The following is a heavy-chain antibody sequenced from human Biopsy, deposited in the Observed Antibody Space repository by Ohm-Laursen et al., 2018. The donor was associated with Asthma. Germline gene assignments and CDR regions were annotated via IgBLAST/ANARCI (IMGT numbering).Heavy chain of an antibody. CDR2: ISWNSAAI. CDR3: AKVRSDWVITESFDY. J-gene: IGHJ4*02. CDR1: GFKFAEYT. Sequence: SLRLSCAASGFKFAEYTMHWVRQAPGKGLEWVSGISWNSAAIGYADSVEGRFTISRDNAKNSVFLHMDSLRPEDTAFYYCAKVRSDWVITESFDYWGQGVLVTVSS. V-gene: IGHV3-9*01. D-gene: IGHD3-22*01.